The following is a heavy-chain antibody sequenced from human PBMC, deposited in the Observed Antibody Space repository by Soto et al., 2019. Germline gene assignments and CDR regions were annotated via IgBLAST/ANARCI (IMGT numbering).Heavy chain of an antibody. CDR1: GGTFSSYA. D-gene: IGHD2-2*01. CDR3: ASFRDPGVVPAALRSYNWFDP. J-gene: IGHJ5*02. CDR2: IIPIFGTA. Sequence: SVKVSCKASGGTFSSYAISWVRQAPGQGLEWMGGIIPIFGTANYAQKFQGRVTITADESTSTAYMELSSLRSEDTAVYYCASFRDPGVVPAALRSYNWFDPWGQGTLVTVSS. V-gene: IGHV1-69*13.